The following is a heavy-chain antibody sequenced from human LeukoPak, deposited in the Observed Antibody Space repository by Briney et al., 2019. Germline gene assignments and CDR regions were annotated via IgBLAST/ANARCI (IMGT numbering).Heavy chain of an antibody. CDR1: GYSFTSYW. CDR2: IYPGESDT. J-gene: IGHJ6*03. CDR3: ARAASSSSSFYYYYMDV. V-gene: IGHV5-51*01. D-gene: IGHD6-6*01. Sequence: GESLKISCKGSGYSFTSYWIGWVRQMPGKGLEGMGIIYPGESDTRYSPSFQGQVTISGDKSISTAYLQWSSLKASDTAMYYCARAASSSSSFYYYYMDVWGKGTTVTVSS.